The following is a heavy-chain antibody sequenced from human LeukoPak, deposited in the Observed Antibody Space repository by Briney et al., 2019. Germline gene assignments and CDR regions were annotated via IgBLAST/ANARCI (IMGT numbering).Heavy chain of an antibody. CDR1: GFTFSSYS. V-gene: IGHV3-21*04. D-gene: IGHD2-21*02. Sequence: PGGSLRLSCAASGFTFSSYSMNWVRQAPGKGLEWVSSISSSSSYIYYADSVKGRFTISRDNAKNSLYLQMNSLRAEDTAVYYCARGHAICGGDCWFYWGQGTLVTVSS. CDR2: ISSSSSYI. CDR3: ARGHAICGGDCWFY. J-gene: IGHJ4*02.